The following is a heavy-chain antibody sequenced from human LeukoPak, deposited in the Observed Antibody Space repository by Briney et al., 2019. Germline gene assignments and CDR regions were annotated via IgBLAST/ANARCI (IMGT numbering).Heavy chain of an antibody. Sequence: GGSLRLSCAASGFTFSSYGMHWVRQAPGKGLEWVSIIWYDGSNKYYADSVKGRFTISRDNSKNTLYLQMTSLRVEDTAVYYCARSREHGAGTYDSYYFDYWGQGALVTVSS. D-gene: IGHD3-10*01. CDR1: GFTFSSYG. CDR2: IWYDGSNK. V-gene: IGHV3-33*01. CDR3: ARSREHGAGTYDSYYFDY. J-gene: IGHJ4*02.